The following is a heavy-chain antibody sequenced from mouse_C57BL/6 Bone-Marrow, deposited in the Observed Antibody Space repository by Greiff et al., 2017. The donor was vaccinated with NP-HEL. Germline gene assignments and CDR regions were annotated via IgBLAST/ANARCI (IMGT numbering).Heavy chain of an antibody. Sequence: QVQLQQSGAELARPGASVKLSCKASGYTFTSYGISWVKQRTGQGLEWIGEIYPRSGNTYYNEKFKGKATLTSDTSSSTAYMQLSSLTSEDSAIYFCARSRLFAYWGQGTLVTVSA. V-gene: IGHV1-81*01. CDR2: IYPRSGNT. CDR3: ARSRLFAY. J-gene: IGHJ3*01. CDR1: GYTFTSYG.